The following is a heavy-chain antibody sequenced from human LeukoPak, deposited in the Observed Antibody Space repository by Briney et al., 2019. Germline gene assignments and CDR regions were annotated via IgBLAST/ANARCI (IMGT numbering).Heavy chain of an antibody. D-gene: IGHD2-15*01. Sequence: ASVKVSCKASGYTFTSYDINWVRQATGQGPEWMGWMNPNSGNTGYAQKFQGRVTMTRNTSISTAYMELSSLRSEDTAVYYCARGPRVAATPYDYWGQGTLVTVSS. CDR3: ARGPRVAATPYDY. CDR1: GYTFTSYD. V-gene: IGHV1-8*01. CDR2: MNPNSGNT. J-gene: IGHJ4*02.